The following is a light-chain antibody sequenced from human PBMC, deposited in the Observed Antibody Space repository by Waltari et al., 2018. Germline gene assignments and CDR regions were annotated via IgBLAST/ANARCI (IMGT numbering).Light chain of an antibody. CDR3: AAWDDRLRGRV. J-gene: IGLJ3*02. CDR1: RYNIGINY. CDR2: RDN. Sequence: QSVLTQPPSASGTPGQRVTISCSGSRYNIGINYVYWYQHFPGSAPKLLIYRDNQRPSGVPDRFSGSKSGSSASLAISGPRSEDEGDYYCAAWDDRLRGRVFGGGTKLTVL. V-gene: IGLV1-47*01.